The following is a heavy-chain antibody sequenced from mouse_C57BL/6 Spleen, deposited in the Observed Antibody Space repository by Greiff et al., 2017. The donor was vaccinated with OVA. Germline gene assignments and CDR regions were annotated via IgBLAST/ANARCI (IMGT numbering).Heavy chain of an antibody. CDR1: GYTFTSYW. CDR3: ARSPFDY. Sequence: QVQLQQPGAEVVRPGPSVKLSCKASGYTFTSYWMHWVKQRPGQGLEWIGVIDPSDSYTNYNQKFKGKATLTVDTSSSTAYMQLSSLTSKDSAVYYCARSPFDYWGQGTTLTVSS. V-gene: IGHV1-59*01. J-gene: IGHJ2*01. CDR2: IDPSDSYT.